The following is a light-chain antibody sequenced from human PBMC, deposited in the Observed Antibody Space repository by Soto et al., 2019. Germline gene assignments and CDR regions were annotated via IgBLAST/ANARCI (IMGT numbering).Light chain of an antibody. Sequence: DIQMTQSPSTLSASVGDRVTITCRASQSITTWLAWYQQKPGKAPKVLIYKTSSLQSGVPSRFSGSGSGTEITLTISSLQPDDFATYYCQQYNSYPLTFGQGTKVEIK. CDR2: KTS. V-gene: IGKV1-5*03. CDR3: QQYNSYPLT. CDR1: QSITTW. J-gene: IGKJ1*01.